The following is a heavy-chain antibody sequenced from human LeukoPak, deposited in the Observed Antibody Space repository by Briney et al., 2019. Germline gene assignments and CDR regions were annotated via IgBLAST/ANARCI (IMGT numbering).Heavy chain of an antibody. CDR1: GFTFSTFA. J-gene: IGHJ4*02. CDR3: ATQKRGSYRPYYFDY. D-gene: IGHD3-16*02. V-gene: IGHV3-23*01. Sequence: GGSLRLSCAASGFTFSTFAMIWVRQPPGKGLEWVSSIFPSGGEIHYADSVRGRFTISRDNSKSTLSLQMNSLRADDTAVYYCATQKRGSYRPYYFDYWGQGTLVTVSS. CDR2: IFPSGGEI.